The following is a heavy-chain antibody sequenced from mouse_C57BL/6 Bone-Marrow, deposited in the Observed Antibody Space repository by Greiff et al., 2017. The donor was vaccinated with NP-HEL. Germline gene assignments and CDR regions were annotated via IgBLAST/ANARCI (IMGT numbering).Heavy chain of an antibody. D-gene: IGHD1-1*01. V-gene: IGHV3-6*01. CDR1: GYSITSGYY. CDR3: ATIKGY. CDR2: ISYDGTN. Sequence: DVQLQESGPGLVKPSQSLSLTCSVTGYSITSGYYWNLSRQFSGNKREWMCYISYDGTNNYNPSLKNRISITRDPSKDQFFLKLNSVTTEDTATYYWATIKGYWGQGTTLTVSS. J-gene: IGHJ2*01.